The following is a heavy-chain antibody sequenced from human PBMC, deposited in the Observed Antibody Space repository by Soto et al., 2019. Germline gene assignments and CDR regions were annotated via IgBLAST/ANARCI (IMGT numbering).Heavy chain of an antibody. CDR3: RSSTSCYDESCVDV. J-gene: IGHJ6*02. V-gene: IGHV4-38-2*01. CDR1: GYSISSGNY. Sequence: SETLSLTCAVSGYSISSGNYWAWIRQPPGRGLEWIGSLYHIGSTHYNTSLKSRVTISVDTSKNHFSLELSSVTAADTAIYYCRSSTSCYDESCVDVWGQGTTVTVYS. D-gene: IGHD2-2*01. CDR2: LYHIGST.